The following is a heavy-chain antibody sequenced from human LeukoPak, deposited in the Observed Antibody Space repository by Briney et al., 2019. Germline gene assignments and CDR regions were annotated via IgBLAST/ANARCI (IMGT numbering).Heavy chain of an antibody. Sequence: PSETLSLTCTVSGGSISSYYWSWIRQPPGKGLEWIGYIYYSGSTNYNPSLKSRVTISVDTSKNQFSLKLSSVTAADTAVYYCARRRRPHYYDSSGYYGDPSRSSWFDPWGQGTLVTVSS. V-gene: IGHV4-59*08. CDR2: IYYSGST. CDR3: ARRRRPHYYDSSGYYGDPSRSSWFDP. D-gene: IGHD3-22*01. CDR1: GGSISSYY. J-gene: IGHJ5*02.